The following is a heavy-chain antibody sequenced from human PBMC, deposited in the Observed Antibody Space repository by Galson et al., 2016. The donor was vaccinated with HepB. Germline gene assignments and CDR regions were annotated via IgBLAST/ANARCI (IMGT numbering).Heavy chain of an antibody. Sequence: SETLSLTCAVYGGSFSGYYCSWIRQPPGKGLEWIGEINHSGSTNYNPSLKSRVTISIDTSKNQFSLKLSSVTAADPAVYYCALSPRVGAFDYWGQGTLVTVSS. CDR1: GGSFSGYY. D-gene: IGHD1-26*01. CDR2: INHSGST. V-gene: IGHV4-34*01. J-gene: IGHJ4*02. CDR3: ALSPRVGAFDY.